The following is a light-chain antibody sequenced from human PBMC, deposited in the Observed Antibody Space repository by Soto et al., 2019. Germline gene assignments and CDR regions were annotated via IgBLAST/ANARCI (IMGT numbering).Light chain of an antibody. V-gene: IGLV2-14*03. CDR1: SSDVGAFNY. CDR3: CSYTSGTSV. Sequence: QSALTQPASVSGSPGQSITISCTGTSSDVGAFNYVSWYQQHPGNAPKVIIYEVTNRPSGISHRFSGSKSGNTASLTISGLQAEDEADYYCCSYTSGTSVFGTGTKLTVL. CDR2: EVT. J-gene: IGLJ1*01.